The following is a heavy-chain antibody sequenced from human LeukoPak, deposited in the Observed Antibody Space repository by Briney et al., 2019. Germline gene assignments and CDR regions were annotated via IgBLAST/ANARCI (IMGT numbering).Heavy chain of an antibody. Sequence: SETLSLTCIVSGGSISSYYWSWIRQPPGKGLEWIGYIYYSGSTNYNPSLKSRVTISVDTSKNQFSLKLSSVTAADTAVYYCARMCDSSGYYYPFDYWGQGTLVTVSS. CDR1: GGSISSYY. V-gene: IGHV4-59*01. CDR2: IYYSGST. J-gene: IGHJ4*02. CDR3: ARMCDSSGYYYPFDY. D-gene: IGHD3-22*01.